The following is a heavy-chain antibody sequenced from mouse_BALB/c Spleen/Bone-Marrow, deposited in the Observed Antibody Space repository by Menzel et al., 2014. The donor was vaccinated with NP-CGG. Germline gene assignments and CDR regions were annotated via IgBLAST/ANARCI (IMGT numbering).Heavy chain of an antibody. J-gene: IGHJ3*01. Sequence: VQLQQSGAELAKPGASVKTSCKASGYTFTNYWMHWVKQRPGQGLEWIGYIYPSTGYTEYNQKFKDKATLTSDKSSSTAYMQLSSLTSEDSAVYYCAGGRFAYWGQGTLVTVSA. V-gene: IGHV1-7*01. CDR1: GYTFTNYW. CDR3: AGGRFAY. D-gene: IGHD1-1*02. CDR2: IYPSTGYT.